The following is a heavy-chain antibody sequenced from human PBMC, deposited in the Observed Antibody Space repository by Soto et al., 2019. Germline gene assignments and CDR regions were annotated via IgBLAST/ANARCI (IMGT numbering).Heavy chain of an antibody. D-gene: IGHD2-15*01. V-gene: IGHV1-69*12. CDR2: IIPIFGTA. CDR3: ARHSCCSTPNYYYGMDV. CDR1: GGTFSSYA. J-gene: IGHJ6*02. Sequence: QVQLVQSGAEVKKPGSSVKVSCKASGGTFSSYAISWVRQAPGQGLEWMGGIIPIFGTANYAQKFQGRVTITADESTSTAYMELSSLTSEDTAVYYCARHSCCSTPNYYYGMDVWGQGTTVTVAS.